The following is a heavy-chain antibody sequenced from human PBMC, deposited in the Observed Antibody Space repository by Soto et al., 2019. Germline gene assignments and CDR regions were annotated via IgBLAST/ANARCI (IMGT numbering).Heavy chain of an antibody. CDR1: GGSISGYY. J-gene: IGHJ4*02. Sequence: SETLSLTCAVYGGSISGYYWSCIRQPPGKGLEWIGEINHSGSTNYNPSLKSRVTISVDTSKNQFSLKLSSVTAADTAVYYCARASYDFWSGYATTVSMPFDYWGQGTLVTVSS. D-gene: IGHD3-3*01. V-gene: IGHV4-34*01. CDR3: ARASYDFWSGYATTVSMPFDY. CDR2: INHSGST.